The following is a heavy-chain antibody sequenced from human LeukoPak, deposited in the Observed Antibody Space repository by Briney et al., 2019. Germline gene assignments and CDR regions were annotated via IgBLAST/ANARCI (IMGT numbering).Heavy chain of an antibody. D-gene: IGHD5-24*01. J-gene: IGHJ4*02. V-gene: IGHV1-69*02. Sequence: PVKVSCKASGGTFSSYTISWVRQAPGQGLEWMGRIIPILGIANYAQKFQGRVTITADKSTSTAYMELSSLRSEDTAVYYCARDQDGYNWAPDYWGQGTLVTVSS. CDR2: IIPILGIA. CDR3: ARDQDGYNWAPDY. CDR1: GGTFSSYT.